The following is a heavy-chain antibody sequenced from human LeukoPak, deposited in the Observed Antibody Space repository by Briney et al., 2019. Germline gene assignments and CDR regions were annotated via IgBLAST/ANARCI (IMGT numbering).Heavy chain of an antibody. D-gene: IGHD3-3*02. CDR3: ASVGIFGVVTHDAFDI. J-gene: IGHJ3*02. CDR2: IYYSGST. V-gene: IGHV4-39*01. Sequence: KPSETLSLTCTVSGGSISSSSYYWGWIRQPPGKGLEWIGSIYYSGSTYYNPSLKSRGTISVDTSKNQFSLKLSSVTAADTAVYYCASVGIFGVVTHDAFDIWGQGTMVTVSS. CDR1: GGSISSSSYY.